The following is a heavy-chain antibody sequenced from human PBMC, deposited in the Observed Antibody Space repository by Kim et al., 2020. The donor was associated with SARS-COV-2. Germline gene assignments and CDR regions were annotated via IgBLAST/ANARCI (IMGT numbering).Heavy chain of an antibody. CDR3: ARGRTYYYDSSGYQNDY. D-gene: IGHD3-22*01. CDR1: GYTFTSYD. CDR2: MNPNSGNT. J-gene: IGHJ4*02. V-gene: IGHV1-8*01. Sequence: ASVKVSCKASGYTFTSYDINWVRQATGQGLEWMGWMNPNSGNTGYAQKFQGRVTMTRNTSISTAYMELSSLRSEDTAVYYCARGRTYYYDSSGYQNDYWGQGTLVTVSS.